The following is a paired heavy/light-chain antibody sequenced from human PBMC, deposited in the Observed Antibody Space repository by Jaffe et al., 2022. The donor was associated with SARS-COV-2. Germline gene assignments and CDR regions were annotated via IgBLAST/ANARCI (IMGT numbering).Heavy chain of an antibody. V-gene: IGHV4-59*08. J-gene: IGHJ6*02. CDR1: GGSISSYY. Sequence: QVQLQESGPGLVKPSETLSLTCTVSGGSISSYYWSWIRQPPGKGLEWIGYIYYSGSTNYNPSLKSRVTISVDTSKNQFSLKLSSVTAADTAVYYCARAGPPAARYFDRHYYYYGMDVWGQGTTVTVSS. CDR3: ARAGPPAARYFDRHYYYYGMDV. D-gene: IGHD3-9*01. CDR2: IYYSGST.
Light chain of an antibody. J-gene: IGLJ3*02. Sequence: QSVLTQPPSASGTPGQRVTISCSGSSSNIGSNTVNWYQQLPGTAPKLLIYSNNQRPSGVPDRFSGSKSGTSASLAISGLQSEDEADYYCAAWDDSLNVLFGGGTKLTVL. CDR3: AAWDDSLNVL. CDR2: SNN. CDR1: SSNIGSNT. V-gene: IGLV1-44*01.